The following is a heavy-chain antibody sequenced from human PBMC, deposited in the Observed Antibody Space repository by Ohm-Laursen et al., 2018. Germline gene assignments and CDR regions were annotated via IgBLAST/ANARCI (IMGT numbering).Heavy chain of an antibody. CDR3: ARGHYYGSGSYDY. Sequence: GSLRLSCAASGFTFSSNAMNWVRQAPGEGLEWVSSISSGSRYIHYADSVQGRFTISRDNAKNSLYLQMNSLRAEDTAVYYCARGHYYGSGSYDYWGQGTLVTVSS. CDR1: GFTFSSNA. D-gene: IGHD3-10*01. CDR2: ISSGSRYI. J-gene: IGHJ4*02. V-gene: IGHV3-21*01.